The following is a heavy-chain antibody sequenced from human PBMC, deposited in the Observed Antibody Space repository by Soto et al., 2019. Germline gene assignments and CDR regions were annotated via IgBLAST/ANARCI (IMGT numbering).Heavy chain of an antibody. V-gene: IGHV3-23*01. Sequence: PGGSLRLSCAASGFTFSSSAMSWVRQAPGKGLEWVSGFSGGGDSSYYADSVKGRFTISRDNSKNTLYLQMNSLRVEGTAVYYCARGERQMDRLDYWGQGTLVTVSS. CDR1: GFTFSSSA. CDR3: ARGERQMDRLDY. D-gene: IGHD1-26*01. CDR2: FSGGGDSS. J-gene: IGHJ4*02.